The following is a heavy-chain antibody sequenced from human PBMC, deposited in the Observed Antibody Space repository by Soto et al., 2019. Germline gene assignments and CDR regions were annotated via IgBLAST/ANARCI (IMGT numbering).Heavy chain of an antibody. CDR2: TYYRSKWYN. D-gene: IGHD3-22*01. CDR1: GDSFSSNSAA. V-gene: IGHV6-1*01. CDR3: ARDELRYYYDSSGYDFSPYYFDY. Sequence: PSQTLSLTCAISGDSFSSNSAAWNWIRQSPSRGLEWLGRTYYRSKWYNDYAVSVKSRITINPDTSKNQFSLQLNSVTPEDTAVYYCARDELRYYYDSSGYDFSPYYFDYWGQGTLVTVSS. J-gene: IGHJ4*02.